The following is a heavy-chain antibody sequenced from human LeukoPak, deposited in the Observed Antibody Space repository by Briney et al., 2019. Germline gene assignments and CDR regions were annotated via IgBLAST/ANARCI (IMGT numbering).Heavy chain of an antibody. CDR2: IYNSGST. V-gene: IGHV4-34*01. CDR3: ARWAVVTANYFDY. D-gene: IGHD2-15*01. J-gene: IGHJ4*02. Sequence: SETQSLTCAVYGGSFSGYYWGWIRQPPGKGLEWIGNIYNSGSTYYNPSLKSRVTISVDTSKNQFSLKLSSVTAADTAVYYCARWAVVTANYFDYWGQGTLVTVSS. CDR1: GGSFSGYY.